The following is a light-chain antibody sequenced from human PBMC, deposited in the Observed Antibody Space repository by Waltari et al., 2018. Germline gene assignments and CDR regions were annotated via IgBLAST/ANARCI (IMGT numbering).Light chain of an antibody. CDR3: GTWDSSLSGAV. Sequence: QSVLTQPPSVSAAPGQRVPIPCSGGRSNIGTSYVSWYRQFPGTAPKLLIYEDSERPSGIPGRFSGSKSGTSATLDITGLQAGDEADYYCGTWDSSLSGAVFGGGTHLTVL. CDR2: EDS. V-gene: IGLV1-51*02. CDR1: RSNIGTSY. J-gene: IGLJ7*01.